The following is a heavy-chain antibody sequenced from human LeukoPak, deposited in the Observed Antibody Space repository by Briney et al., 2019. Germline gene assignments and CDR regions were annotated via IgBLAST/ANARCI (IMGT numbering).Heavy chain of an antibody. CDR3: AKYFASGSYYNLPH. Sequence: YADSVNGRFTISRDNSKNTLYLQMNSLRAEDTAVYYCAKYFASGSYYNLPHWGQGTLVTVSS. D-gene: IGHD3-10*01. J-gene: IGHJ1*01. V-gene: IGHV3-23*01.